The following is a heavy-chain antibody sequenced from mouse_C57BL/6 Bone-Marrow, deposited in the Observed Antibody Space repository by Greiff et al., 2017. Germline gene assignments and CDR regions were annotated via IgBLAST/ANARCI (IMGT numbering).Heavy chain of an antibody. J-gene: IGHJ3*01. V-gene: IGHV1-54*01. CDR3: ARSKNWDSWFAY. CDR1: GYAFTNYL. CDR2: INPGGGGT. D-gene: IGHD4-1*01. Sequence: QVHVKQSGAELVRPGTSVKVSCKASGYAFTNYLIEGVKQRPGQGLEWIGVINPGGGGTNYNEKFKGKATLTADKSSSTAYMQLSSLTSEDSAGYFCARSKNWDSWFAYWGQGTLVTVSA.